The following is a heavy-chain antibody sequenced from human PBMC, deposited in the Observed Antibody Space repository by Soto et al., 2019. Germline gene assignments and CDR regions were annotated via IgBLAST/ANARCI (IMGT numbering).Heavy chain of an antibody. D-gene: IGHD6-19*01. CDR2: IIPILGTA. J-gene: IGHJ6*02. CDR3: ARAGFVSGWNEFSGMDV. Sequence: VQLVQSGAEVRKPGSSVKVSCQVSGVTFSTSTITWVRQAPGQGLEWMGSIIPILGTAKSTQKFQGRVTSTADESGSVAYMELSSLTSEDTAVYYCARAGFVSGWNEFSGMDVWGQGTTVTFSS. CDR1: GVTFSTST. V-gene: IGHV1-69*11.